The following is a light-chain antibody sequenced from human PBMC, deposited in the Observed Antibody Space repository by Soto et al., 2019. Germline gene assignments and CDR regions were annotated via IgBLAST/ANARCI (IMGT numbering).Light chain of an antibody. Sequence: EIVMTQSPATLSVSPGERATLSCRASQSVSSNLAWYQQKPGQPPRLLIYGASTRATGIPARFSGSGSGTDFTLTISSLEPEDFAVYYCQQRNSWPPTFTFGQGTRLEIK. CDR1: QSVSSN. CDR3: QQRNSWPPTFT. V-gene: IGKV3-15*01. J-gene: IGKJ5*01. CDR2: GAS.